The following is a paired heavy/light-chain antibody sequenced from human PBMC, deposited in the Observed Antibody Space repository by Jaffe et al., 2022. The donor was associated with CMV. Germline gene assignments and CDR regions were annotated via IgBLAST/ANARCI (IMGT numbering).Heavy chain of an antibody. CDR3: ARQAPLNDFWSGYYRSGFDP. CDR2: IYYSGST. CDR1: GGSISSSSYY. V-gene: IGHV4-39*01. Sequence: QLQLQESGPGLVKPSETLSLTCTVSGGSISSSSYYWGWIRQPPGKGLEWIGSIYYSGSTYYNPSLKSRVTISVDTSKNQFSLKLSSVTAADTAVYYCARQAPLNDFWSGYYRSGFDPWGQGTLVTVSS. J-gene: IGHJ5*02. D-gene: IGHD3-3*01.
Light chain of an antibody. V-gene: IGKV1-9*01. CDR1: QGISSY. Sequence: IQLTQSPSSLSASVGDRVTITCRASQGISSYLAWYQQKPGKAPKLLIYAASTLQSGVPSRFSGSGSGTDFTLTISSLQPEDFATYYCQQLNSYPHTFGQGTKLEIK. CDR2: AAS. J-gene: IGKJ2*01. CDR3: QQLNSYPHT.